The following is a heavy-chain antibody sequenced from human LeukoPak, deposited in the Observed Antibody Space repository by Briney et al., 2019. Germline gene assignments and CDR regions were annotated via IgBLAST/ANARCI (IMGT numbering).Heavy chain of an antibody. V-gene: IGHV4-34*01. D-gene: IGHD2-2*01. CDR3: ARGPSWHSTTDY. J-gene: IGHJ4*02. Sequence: SETLSLTCAVYGGSFSGYYWSWIRQPPGKGLEWIGEINHSGSTNYNPSLKSRVTISVDTSKNQFSLKLSSVTAADTAVYYCARGPSWHSTTDYWGQGTLVTVSS. CDR2: INHSGST. CDR1: GGSFSGYY.